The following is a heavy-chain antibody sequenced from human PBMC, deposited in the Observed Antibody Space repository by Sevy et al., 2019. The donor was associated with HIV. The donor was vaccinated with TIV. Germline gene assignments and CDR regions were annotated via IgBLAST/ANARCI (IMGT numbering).Heavy chain of an antibody. CDR3: ARVRSMGNQLWKADY. V-gene: IGHV4-34*01. Sequence: SETLSLTCGVSGESFSDYYWSWIRQPPRKGLEWIGEINYTGNTNDNPSLESRVRLSIDTSRKQFSLRLSSVTAADTAVYYCARVRSMGNQLWKADYWGQGTLVTVSS. CDR1: GESFSDYY. D-gene: IGHD3-10*01. CDR2: INYTGNT. J-gene: IGHJ4*02.